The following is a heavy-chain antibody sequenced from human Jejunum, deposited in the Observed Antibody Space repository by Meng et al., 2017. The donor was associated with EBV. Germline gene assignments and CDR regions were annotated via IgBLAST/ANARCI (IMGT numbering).Heavy chain of an antibody. CDR3: ARGQGYINGFFAY. Sequence: QVQLVESGGGLVMPAGSLRLACAASGFTFSDYYMSWIRQAPGKGLEWVSYISSSGDIIYYADSVKGRFTISRDNAKNSLSLQMSSLRAEDTAMYYCARGQGYINGFFAYWGQGTMVTVS. D-gene: IGHD5-18*01. CDR2: ISSSGDII. CDR1: GFTFSDYY. V-gene: IGHV3-11*01. J-gene: IGHJ4*02.